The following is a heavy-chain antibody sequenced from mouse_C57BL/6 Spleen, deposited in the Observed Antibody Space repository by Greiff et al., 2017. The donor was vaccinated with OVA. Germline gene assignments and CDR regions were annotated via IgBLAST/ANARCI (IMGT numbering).Heavy chain of an antibody. D-gene: IGHD1-1*02. CDR3: ARRVVGDYYAMDY. CDR1: GYTFTDYY. CDR2: INPNNGGT. V-gene: IGHV1-26*01. Sequence: VQLQQSGPELVKPGASVKISCKASGYTFTDYYMNWVKQSHGKSLEWIGDINPNNGGTSYNQKFKGKATLTVDKSSSTAYMELRSLTSEDSAVYYCARRVVGDYYAMDYWGQGTSVTVSS. J-gene: IGHJ4*01.